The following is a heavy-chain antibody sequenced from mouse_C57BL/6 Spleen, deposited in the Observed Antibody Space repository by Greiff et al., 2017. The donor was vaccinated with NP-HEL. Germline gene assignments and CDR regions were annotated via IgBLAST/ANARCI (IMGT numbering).Heavy chain of an antibody. V-gene: IGHV1-82*01. CDR3: ARPGGLTEAWFAY. CDR2: IYPGDGGT. J-gene: IGHJ3*01. CDR1: GYAFSSSW. Sequence: QVQLQQSGPELVKPGASVKISCKASGYAFSSSWMNWVKQRPGKGLGWIGRIYPGDGGTNYNGKFKGKATLTADKSSSTAYMQLSSLTSEDSAVYFCARPGGLTEAWFAYWGKGTLVTVSA. D-gene: IGHD6-1*01.